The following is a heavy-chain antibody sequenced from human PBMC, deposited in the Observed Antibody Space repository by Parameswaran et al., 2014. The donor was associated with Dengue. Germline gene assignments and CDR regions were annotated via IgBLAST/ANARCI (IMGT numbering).Heavy chain of an antibody. V-gene: IGHV1-2*04. Sequence: WVRQAPGQGLEWMGWINPNTGGTNYAQKFQGWVTMTRDTSISTAYMERSRLRSDDTAVYYCARARGSGYYYGMDVWGQGTTVTVSS. CDR3: ARARGSGYYYGMDV. D-gene: IGHD3-16*01. J-gene: IGHJ6*02. CDR2: INPNTGGT.